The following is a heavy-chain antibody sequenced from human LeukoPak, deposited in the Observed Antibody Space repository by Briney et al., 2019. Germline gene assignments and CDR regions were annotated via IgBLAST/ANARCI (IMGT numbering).Heavy chain of an antibody. CDR2: FDPEDGET. D-gene: IGHD6-13*01. Sequence: ASVKVSCKVSGYTFTELSMHWVRQAPGKGLEWKGGFDPEDGETIYAQKFQGRVTMTEDTSTDTAYMELSSLRSEDTAVYYCATHLLRRRLLAAAGKKILDYWGQGTLVTVSS. J-gene: IGHJ4*02. CDR1: GYTFTELS. CDR3: ATHLLRRRLLAAAGKKILDY. V-gene: IGHV1-24*01.